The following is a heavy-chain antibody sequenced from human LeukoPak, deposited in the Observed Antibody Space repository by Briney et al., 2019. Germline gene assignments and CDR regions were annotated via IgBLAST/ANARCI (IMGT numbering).Heavy chain of an antibody. Sequence: GRSLRLSCAASGFTFDDYAMHWVRQAPGKGLEWVSGISWNSGSIGYADSVKGRFTISRDNAKNSLYLQMNSLRAEDTALYYCAKALGFGELSSYFDYWGQGTLVTVSS. CDR1: GFTFDDYA. CDR3: AKALGFGELSSYFDY. CDR2: ISWNSGSI. V-gene: IGHV3-9*01. J-gene: IGHJ4*02. D-gene: IGHD3-10*01.